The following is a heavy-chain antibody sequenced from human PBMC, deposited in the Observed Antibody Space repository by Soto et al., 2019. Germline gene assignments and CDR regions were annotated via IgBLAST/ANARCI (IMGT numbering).Heavy chain of an antibody. CDR2: IYYSGST. Sequence: SETLSLTCTVSGGSISSSSYYWGWIRQPPGKGLEWIGSIYYSGSTYYNPSLKSRVTISVDTSKNQFSLKLSSVTAADTAVYYCARHAASLQPDFDYWGQGTLVTVSS. CDR1: GGSISSSSYY. J-gene: IGHJ4*02. D-gene: IGHD2-15*01. CDR3: ARHAASLQPDFDY. V-gene: IGHV4-39*01.